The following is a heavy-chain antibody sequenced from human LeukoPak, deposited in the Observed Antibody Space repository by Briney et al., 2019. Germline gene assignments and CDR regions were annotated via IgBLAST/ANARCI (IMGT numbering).Heavy chain of an antibody. CDR2: IYYSGST. CDR3: ARRLWVYHGMDV. CDR1: GGSISSYY. Sequence: SETLSLTCTVSGGSISSYYWSWIRQPPGKGLEWIGYIYYSGSTNHNPSLKSRVTISGDTSKNQFSLKLSSVTAADTAVYYCARRLWVYHGMDVWGQGTTVTVSS. D-gene: IGHD3-16*01. V-gene: IGHV4-59*08. J-gene: IGHJ6*02.